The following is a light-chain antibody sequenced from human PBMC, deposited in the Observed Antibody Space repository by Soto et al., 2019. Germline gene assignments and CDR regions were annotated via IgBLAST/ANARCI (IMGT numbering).Light chain of an antibody. V-gene: IGKV3-11*01. CDR3: GQRYTWPLT. CDR1: QSIGNS. CDR2: DAF. Sequence: TVLTQSPATLSLSPGERATLSCKASQSIGNSLGWFQQKPGQAPRLLIDDAFNRATGIPARFTGSGSGSDFPLPTGTLKPENFGVYSCGQRYTWPLTFGGGTRWRSN. J-gene: IGKJ4*01.